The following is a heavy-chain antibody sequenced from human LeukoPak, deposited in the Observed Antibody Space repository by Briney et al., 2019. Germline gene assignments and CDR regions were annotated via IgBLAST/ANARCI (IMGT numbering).Heavy chain of an antibody. CDR1: GGSISSGDYY. J-gene: IGHJ4*02. V-gene: IGHV4-30-4*01. Sequence: NPSQTLSLTCTVSGGSISSGDYYWSWIRQPPGKGLEWIGYIYYSGSTYYNPSLKSRVTILVDTSKNQFSLKLSSVTAADTAVYYCAREDVDTAMVPFDYWGQGTLVTVSS. CDR3: AREDVDTAMVPFDY. CDR2: IYYSGST. D-gene: IGHD5-18*01.